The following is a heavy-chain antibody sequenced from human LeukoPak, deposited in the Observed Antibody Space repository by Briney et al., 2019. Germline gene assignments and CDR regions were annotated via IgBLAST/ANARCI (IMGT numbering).Heavy chain of an antibody. Sequence: SETLSLTCTVSGGSISRYYWSWIRQPPGKGLEWIGYIYYSGSTNYNPSLKSRVTISVDTSKNQFSLKLSSVTAADTAVYYCARGTSWAYYYMDVWDKGTTVTVSS. J-gene: IGHJ6*03. V-gene: IGHV4-59*01. CDR2: IYYSGST. D-gene: IGHD1-26*01. CDR3: ARGTSWAYYYMDV. CDR1: GGSISRYY.